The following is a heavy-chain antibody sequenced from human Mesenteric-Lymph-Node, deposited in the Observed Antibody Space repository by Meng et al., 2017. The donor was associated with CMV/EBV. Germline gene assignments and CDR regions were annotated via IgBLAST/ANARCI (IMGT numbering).Heavy chain of an antibody. J-gene: IGHJ4*02. Sequence: GSLRLSCTVSGASMYNYYWNWIRQPPGKGLEWIGDIHYSGNTNYNPSLKSRISLSVETSKNQFSLRLSSVTAADTAVYYCARGYHQLVRFNYWGQGTQVTVSS. CDR1: GASMYNYY. CDR2: IHYSGNT. CDR3: ARGYHQLVRFNY. V-gene: IGHV4-59*12. D-gene: IGHD1-1*01.